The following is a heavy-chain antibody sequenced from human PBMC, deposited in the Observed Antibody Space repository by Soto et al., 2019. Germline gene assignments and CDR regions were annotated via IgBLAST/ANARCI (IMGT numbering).Heavy chain of an antibody. CDR3: ARGRGSSWDNYYYYMEV. D-gene: IGHD6-13*01. J-gene: IGHJ6*03. Sequence: SETLSLTCAVYGGSFSGYYCSWIRQPPGKGLEWIGEINHSGSTNYNPSLKSRVTISVDTSKNQFSLKLSSVTAADTAVYYCARGRGSSWDNYYYYMEVWGKGTTVTVSS. CDR1: GGSFSGYY. CDR2: INHSGST. V-gene: IGHV4-34*01.